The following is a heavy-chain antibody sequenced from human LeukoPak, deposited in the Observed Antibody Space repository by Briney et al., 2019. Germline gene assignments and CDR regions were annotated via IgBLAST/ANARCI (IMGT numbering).Heavy chain of an antibody. CDR2: ISRSGSTK. D-gene: IGHD1/OR15-1a*01. CDR3: ARDTTTRY. J-gene: IGHJ4*02. CDR1: GFTFSDYN. Sequence: GGSLRLSCAASGFTFSDYNMRWIRQAPGKGLEWVSSISRSGSTKYYADSVKGRFTISRDNAKNSLFLQMNSLRAEDTAVYYCARDTTTRYWGQGTLVTVSS. V-gene: IGHV3-11*04.